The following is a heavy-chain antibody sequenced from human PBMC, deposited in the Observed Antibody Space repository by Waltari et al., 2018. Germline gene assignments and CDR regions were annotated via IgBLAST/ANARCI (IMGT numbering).Heavy chain of an antibody. CDR1: GFPFRTYW. CDR2: INQDGSVK. J-gene: IGHJ3*01. D-gene: IGHD2-15*01. V-gene: IGHV3-7*01. Sequence: EAHLVESGGGLVQPGESLRVSCAASGFPFRTYWMTWVRQTPGKGLEFVANINQDGSVKNYVDSVKGRLTISRDNAKNSLYLQMNSLGVEDTAVYYCARDPGSSAFDVWGQGTMVTVSS. CDR3: ARDPGSSAFDV.